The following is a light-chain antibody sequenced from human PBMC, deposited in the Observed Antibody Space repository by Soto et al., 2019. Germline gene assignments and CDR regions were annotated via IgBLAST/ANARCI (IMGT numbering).Light chain of an antibody. J-gene: IGKJ1*01. CDR2: GAS. CDR3: QQYGSSQWT. CDR1: QSVSSSY. V-gene: IGKV3-20*01. Sequence: EIVLTQSPGTLSLSPGERATLSCRASQSVSSSYLAWYQQKPGQAPRLLIYGASSRATGIPDRFSGSGYGTDFTLTISRLEPEDFAVYSCQQYGSSQWTFGQGTKVEIK.